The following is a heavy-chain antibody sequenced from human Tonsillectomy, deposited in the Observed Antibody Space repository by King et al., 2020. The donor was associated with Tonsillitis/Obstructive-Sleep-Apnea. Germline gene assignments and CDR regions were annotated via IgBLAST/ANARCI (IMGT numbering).Heavy chain of an antibody. CDR2: ISSSSSYI. V-gene: IGHV3-21*01. D-gene: IGHD3-3*01. Sequence: VQLVESGGGLVKPGGSLRLSCAASGFTFSSYSMNWVRQAPGKGLEWVSSISSSSSYIYYADSVKGRFTISRDNAKNSLYLQMNSLRAEDTAVYYCASSLRFLESLSLDYMDVWGKGTTVTVSS. CDR1: GFTFSSYS. J-gene: IGHJ6*03. CDR3: ASSLRFLESLSLDYMDV.